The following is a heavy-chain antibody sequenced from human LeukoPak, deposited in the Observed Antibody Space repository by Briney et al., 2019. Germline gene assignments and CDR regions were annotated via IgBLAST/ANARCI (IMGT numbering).Heavy chain of an antibody. D-gene: IGHD3-3*01. V-gene: IGHV3-33*01. J-gene: IGHJ3*02. CDR3: AREFRRITIFGVAYDAFDI. CDR2: IWYDGSNK. CDR1: GFTFSSYG. Sequence: GSLRLSCAASGFTFSSYGMHWVRQAPGKGLEWVAVIWYDGSNKYYADSVKGRVTISRDDSKNTLYLQMNSLRAEDTAVYYCAREFRRITIFGVAYDAFDIWGQGTMVTVSS.